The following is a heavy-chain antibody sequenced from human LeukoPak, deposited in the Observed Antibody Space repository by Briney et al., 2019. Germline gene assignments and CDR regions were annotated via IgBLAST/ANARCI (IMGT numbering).Heavy chain of an antibody. CDR2: ISGSGDYT. J-gene: IGHJ4*02. CDR1: GFTVSNNA. D-gene: IGHD2-2*01. Sequence: GGSLRLSCVASGFTVSNNALTWFRQAPGKGLEWVSDISGSGDYTYYADSVKGRFTISRDNSKNTLHLQMNSLRAEDTAVYYCAKVHCGTTSCYHFDYWGQGTLVTVSS. V-gene: IGHV3-23*01. CDR3: AKVHCGTTSCYHFDY.